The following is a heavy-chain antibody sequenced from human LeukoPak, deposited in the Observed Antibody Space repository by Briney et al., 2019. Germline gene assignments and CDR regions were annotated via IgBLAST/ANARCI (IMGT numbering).Heavy chain of an antibody. CDR2: IGTAGDP. D-gene: IGHD2-15*01. CDR1: GFTFSSYG. V-gene: IGHV3-13*05. Sequence: GGSLRLSCAASGFTFSSYGMHWVRQATGKGLEWVSAIGTAGDPYYPGSVKGRFTISRENAKNSLYLQMNSLRAGDTAVYYCARERVYCSGGSCYSGGFDPWGQGTLVTVSS. J-gene: IGHJ5*02. CDR3: ARERVYCSGGSCYSGGFDP.